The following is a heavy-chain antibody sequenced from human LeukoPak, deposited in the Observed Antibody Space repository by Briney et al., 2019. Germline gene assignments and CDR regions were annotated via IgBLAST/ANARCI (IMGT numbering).Heavy chain of an antibody. CDR2: ISYDGSNK. CDR3: ARDSPYYDSSGALDY. D-gene: IGHD3-22*01. Sequence: PGRPLRLSCAASGFTFSSYAMHWVRQAPGKGLEWVAVISYDGSNKCYADSVKGRFTISRDNSKNTLYLQMNSLRAEDTAVYYCARDSPYYDSSGALDYWGQGTLVTVSS. CDR1: GFTFSSYA. V-gene: IGHV3-30-3*01. J-gene: IGHJ4*02.